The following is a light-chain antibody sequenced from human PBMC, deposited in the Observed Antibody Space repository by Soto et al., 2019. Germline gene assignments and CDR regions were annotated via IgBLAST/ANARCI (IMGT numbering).Light chain of an antibody. CDR3: CSYAGSSTYV. CDR1: SSDVGSYNL. V-gene: IGLV2-23*02. J-gene: IGLJ1*01. Sequence: QSVLTQPASVSGSPGQLITISCTGTSSDVGSYNLVSWYQQHPGKAPKLMIYEVSKRPSGVSNRFSGSKSGNTASLTISGLQAKDEADYYCCSYAGSSTYVFGTGTKVTVL. CDR2: EVS.